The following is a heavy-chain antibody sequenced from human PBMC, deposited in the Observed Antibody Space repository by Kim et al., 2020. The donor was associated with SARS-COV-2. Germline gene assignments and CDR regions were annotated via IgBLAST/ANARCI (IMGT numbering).Heavy chain of an antibody. Sequence: GGSLRLSCAASGFTFSYYTMNWVRQAPGKGLEWVSSISSSSSHVYHADSVKGRFTISRDNAKNSLYLQMNSLRAEDTAVYYCARDGGITIFGVVTADYGMDVWGQGTTVTVSS. CDR3: ARDGGITIFGVVTADYGMDV. V-gene: IGHV3-21*01. CDR2: ISSSSSHV. D-gene: IGHD3-3*01. J-gene: IGHJ6*02. CDR1: GFTFSYYT.